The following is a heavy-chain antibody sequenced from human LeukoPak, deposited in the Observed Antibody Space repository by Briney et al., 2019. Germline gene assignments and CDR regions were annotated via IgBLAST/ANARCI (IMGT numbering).Heavy chain of an antibody. Sequence: GGSLRLSCAASGFIFSNYGLMWVRQAPGKGLEWVSAISGSGGSTYYADSVKGRFTISRDNSKNTLYLQMNSLRAEDTAVYYCAKDLPGITMVRGVPSYWGQGTLVTVSS. D-gene: IGHD3-10*01. V-gene: IGHV3-23*01. J-gene: IGHJ4*02. CDR1: GFIFSNYG. CDR2: ISGSGGST. CDR3: AKDLPGITMVRGVPSY.